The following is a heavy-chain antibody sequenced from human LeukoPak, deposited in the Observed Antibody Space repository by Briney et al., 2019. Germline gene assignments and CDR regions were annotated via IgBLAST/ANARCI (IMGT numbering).Heavy chain of an antibody. J-gene: IGHJ5*02. CDR2: IKSKTDGGTT. CDR1: GFTLSDAW. V-gene: IGHV3-15*01. CDR3: TTPSSSWVAPRNWFDP. D-gene: IGHD6-13*01. Sequence: PGGSLRLSCVASGFTLSDAWMSWVRQAPGKGLEWVGRIKSKTDGGTTDYAAPVKGRFTISRDDSKNTLYLQMNSLKTEDTAVYYCTTPSSSWVAPRNWFDPWGQGTLVTVSS.